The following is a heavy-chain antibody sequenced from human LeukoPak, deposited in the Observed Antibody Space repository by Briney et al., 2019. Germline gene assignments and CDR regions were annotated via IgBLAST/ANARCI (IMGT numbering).Heavy chain of an antibody. Sequence: GGSLRLSCTASGLIFRNYAMTWVRQAPRKGLEWVSTISGDGTETFYADSVKGRFTISRDNSKNTHYLQMSSLRAEDTGIYYCAKGGHYNFFDYWGQGTLVTVSS. CDR1: GLIFRNYA. V-gene: IGHV3-23*01. CDR3: AKGGHYNFFDY. J-gene: IGHJ4*02. CDR2: ISGDGTET. D-gene: IGHD3-3*01.